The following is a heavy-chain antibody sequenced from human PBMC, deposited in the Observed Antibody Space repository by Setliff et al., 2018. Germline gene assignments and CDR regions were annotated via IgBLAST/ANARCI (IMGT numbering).Heavy chain of an antibody. CDR3: ATGLGQYFDY. V-gene: IGHV3-15*07. CDR2: IRTKTDGGTA. J-gene: IGHJ4*02. D-gene: IGHD3-9*01. CDR1: DFIFNNAW. Sequence: GGSLRLSCAASDFIFNNAWMNWVRQAPGKGLAWVGRIRTKTDGGTADYAAPVKGRFIISRDDSKNLVFLQMNSLKTEDTAVYYCATGLGQYFDYWGQGSLVTVSS.